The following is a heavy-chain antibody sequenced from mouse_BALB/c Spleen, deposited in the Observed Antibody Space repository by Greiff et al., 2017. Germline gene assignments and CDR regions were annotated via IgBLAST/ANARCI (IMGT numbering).Heavy chain of an antibody. J-gene: IGHJ3*01. D-gene: IGHD1-1*01. CDR3: ARGDYGSSYWFAY. CDR2: ISYSGST. V-gene: IGHV3-2*02. Sequence: EVHLVESGPGLVKPSQSLSLTCTVTGYSITSDYAWNWIRQFPGNKLEWMGYISYSGSTSYNPSLKSRISITRDTSKNQFFLQLNSVTTEDTATYYCARGDYGSSYWFAYWGQGTLVTVSA. CDR1: GYSITSDYA.